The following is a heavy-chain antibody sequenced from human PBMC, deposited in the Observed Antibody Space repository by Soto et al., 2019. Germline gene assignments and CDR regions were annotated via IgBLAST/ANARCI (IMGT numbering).Heavy chain of an antibody. D-gene: IGHD1-7*01. V-gene: IGHV2-26*01. J-gene: IGHJ4*02. Sequence: QVTLKESGPVLVKPTETLTLTCTVSGFSLSKARMGVSWIRQPPGKALEWLAHIFWNDERSYSTSLKSRLTISTDTPKSQVVLTMTTMDPVDTGTYYCTRALREELPISYFDSWGQGTLVTVSS. CDR1: GFSLSKARMG. CDR2: IFWNDER. CDR3: TRALREELPISYFDS.